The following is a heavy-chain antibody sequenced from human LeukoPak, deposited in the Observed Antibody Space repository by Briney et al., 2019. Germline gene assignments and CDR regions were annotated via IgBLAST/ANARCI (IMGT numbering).Heavy chain of an antibody. CDR3: ARSPTRWYGDYDDYLDY. D-gene: IGHD4-17*01. V-gene: IGHV1-69*05. J-gene: IGHJ4*02. Sequence: SVKVSCKASGGTFSSYAISWVRQAPGQGLEWMGRIIPIFGTANYAQKFQSRVTITTDESTSTAYMELSSLRSEDTAVYYCARSPTRWYGDYDDYLDYWGQGTLVTVSS. CDR1: GGTFSSYA. CDR2: IIPIFGTA.